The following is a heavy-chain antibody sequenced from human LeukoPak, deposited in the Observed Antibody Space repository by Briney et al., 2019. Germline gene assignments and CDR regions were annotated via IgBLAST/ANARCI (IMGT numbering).Heavy chain of an antibody. J-gene: IGHJ4*02. CDR3: ARGPDSSGYSTEYSFDY. V-gene: IGHV1-69*13. Sequence: SVKVSCKASGGTFSSYAISWVRQAPGQGLEWMGGIIPIFGTARSAQKFQGRATITADESTGTAYMELSSLRSEDTAVYYCARGPDSSGYSTEYSFDYWGQGTLVTVSS. CDR2: IIPIFGTA. D-gene: IGHD3-22*01. CDR1: GGTFSSYA.